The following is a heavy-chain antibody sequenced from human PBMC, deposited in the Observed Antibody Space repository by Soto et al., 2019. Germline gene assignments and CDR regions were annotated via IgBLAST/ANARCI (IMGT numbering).Heavy chain of an antibody. D-gene: IGHD6-13*01. CDR1: VGPISSGAYC. J-gene: IGHJ5*02. V-gene: IGHV4-30-2*01. Sequence: SETLWFTSAFSVGPISSGAYCWSWIRQPPGKGMEWIGYFSHSGRTYYNPSLKSRVTISVDRSKDQSSLKLSSVTAADTDVYSCARRISWPEYSSRWPPCFDPWGRGTMVTVYS. CDR2: FSHSGRT. CDR3: ARRISWPEYSSRWPPCFDP.